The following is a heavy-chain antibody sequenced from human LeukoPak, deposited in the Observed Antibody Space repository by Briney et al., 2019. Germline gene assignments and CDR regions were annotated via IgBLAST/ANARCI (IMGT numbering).Heavy chain of an antibody. D-gene: IGHD3-3*01. CDR1: GGSISSSNW. J-gene: IGHJ4*02. Sequence: PSETLSLTCAVSGGSISSSNWWSWVRHPPGKGLEWIGENYYSRSTNYNPSLKSRVTISVDKSKNQFSLNLSSVTAADTAVYYCAREHYDFWSGSQRRGYFDYWGQGTLVTVSS. V-gene: IGHV4-4*02. CDR3: AREHYDFWSGSQRRGYFDY. CDR2: NYYSRST.